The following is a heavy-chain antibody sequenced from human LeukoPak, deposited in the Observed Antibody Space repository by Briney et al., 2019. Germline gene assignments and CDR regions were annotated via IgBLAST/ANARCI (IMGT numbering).Heavy chain of an antibody. D-gene: IGHD5-12*01. CDR1: GFTFSSYA. J-gene: IGHJ4*02. CDR3: ARGFIVATAPFWDY. V-gene: IGHV3-30-3*01. CDR2: ISYDGSNK. Sequence: PGRSLRLSCAASGFTFSSYAMHWVRQAPGKGLEWVAVISYDGSNKYYADSVKGRFTISRDNSKNTLYLQMNSLRAEDTAVYYCARGFIVATAPFWDYWGQGTLVTVSS.